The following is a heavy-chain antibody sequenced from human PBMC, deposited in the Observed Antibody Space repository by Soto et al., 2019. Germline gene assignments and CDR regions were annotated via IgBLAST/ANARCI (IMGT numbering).Heavy chain of an antibody. CDR2: IWYDGSNK. V-gene: IGHV3-33*01. Sequence: VQLVESGGGVVQPGRSLRLSCAASGFTFSSYGMHWVRQAPGKGLEWVAVIWYDGSNKYYADSVKGRFTISRDNSKNTLYLQMNSLRAEDTAVYYCASGYCSGGSCYPIDAFDIWGQGTMVTVSS. CDR3: ASGYCSGGSCYPIDAFDI. D-gene: IGHD2-15*01. J-gene: IGHJ3*02. CDR1: GFTFSSYG.